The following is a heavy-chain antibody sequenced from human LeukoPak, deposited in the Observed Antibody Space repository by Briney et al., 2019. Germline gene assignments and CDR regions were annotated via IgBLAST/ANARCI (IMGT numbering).Heavy chain of an antibody. J-gene: IGHJ5*02. V-gene: IGHV5-51*01. CDR2: ICPGDSDT. Sequence: GESLKISCKGSGYSFTSYWIGWVRQMPGKGLEWMGIICPGDSDTRCSPSFQGQVTISADKSISTAYLQWSSLKASDTAMYYCARWASPYCSSTSCYTGNWFDPWGQGTLVTVSS. D-gene: IGHD2-2*02. CDR3: ARWASPYCSSTSCYTGNWFDP. CDR1: GYSFTSYW.